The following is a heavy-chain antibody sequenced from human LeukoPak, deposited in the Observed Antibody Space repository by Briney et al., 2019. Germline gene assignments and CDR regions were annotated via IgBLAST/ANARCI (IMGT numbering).Heavy chain of an antibody. CDR3: ARHLRGSGYYYYYYMAV. J-gene: IGHJ6*03. D-gene: IGHD3-10*01. Sequence: SETLSLTCTVSGGSISSSSYYWGWIRQPPGKGLEWIVSIYYSGSTYYNPSLKSRVTISVNTSKNQFSLKLSSVTAADTAVYYCARHLRGSGYYYYYYMAVWGKGTTVTISS. CDR1: GGSISSSSYY. CDR2: IYYSGST. V-gene: IGHV4-39*01.